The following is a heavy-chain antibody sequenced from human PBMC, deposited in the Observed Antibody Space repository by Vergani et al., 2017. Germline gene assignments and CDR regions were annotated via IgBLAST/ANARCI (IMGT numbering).Heavy chain of an antibody. CDR1: EYSFGNYW. CDR3: ARHTTYTDS. Sequence: EVELVQSGPEMRKPGESLKISCKGSEYSFGNYWISWVRQMPGKGLEWMGIIYPADSDTRYSPFFQGQVTISADKSISTAFLQWDSLKASDTALYYCARHTTYTDSWGQGTLVTVSS. CDR2: IYPADSDT. J-gene: IGHJ4*02. D-gene: IGHD1-1*01. V-gene: IGHV5-51*01.